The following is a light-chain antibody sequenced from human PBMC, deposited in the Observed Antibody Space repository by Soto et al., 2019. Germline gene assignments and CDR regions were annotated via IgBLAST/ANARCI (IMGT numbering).Light chain of an antibody. CDR1: QGISNY. J-gene: IGKJ3*01. Sequence: DIQMTQSPSSLSASVGDRVTITCQASQGISNYLNWYQQKPGRAPKLLIYDASNLETGVPSRFSGSGSGTDFTFTISSLQPEDIATYYCQQYRSLPGFDPGTTVDVK. CDR3: QQYRSLPG. CDR2: DAS. V-gene: IGKV1-33*01.